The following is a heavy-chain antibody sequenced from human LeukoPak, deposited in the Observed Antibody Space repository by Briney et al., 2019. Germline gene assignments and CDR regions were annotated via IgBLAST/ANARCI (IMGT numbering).Heavy chain of an antibody. CDR2: ITPIFGTA. D-gene: IGHD3-22*01. Sequence: SVKVSCKASGGTFRRFTISWVRQAPGQGFEWMGGITPIFGTANFAQKFQGRVSITADESTSTAFMELSSLRSEDTAVYYCAREWGLESSGYYYAYWGQGTLVTVSS. V-gene: IGHV1-69*01. CDR3: AREWGLESSGYYYAY. CDR1: GGTFRRFT. J-gene: IGHJ4*02.